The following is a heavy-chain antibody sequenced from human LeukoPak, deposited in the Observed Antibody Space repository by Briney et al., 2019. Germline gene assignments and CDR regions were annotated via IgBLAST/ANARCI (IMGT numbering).Heavy chain of an antibody. D-gene: IGHD3-3*01. V-gene: IGHV4-59*01. CDR1: GVSISSYY. J-gene: IGHJ4*02. CDR2: IYYSGST. Sequence: SETLSLTCTVSGVSISSYYWSWIRQPPGKGLEWIGHIYYSGSTNYNPSLKSRVTISVDTSKNQFSLKLSSVTAADTAVYYCARGIFGVVIPREYYFDYWGQGTLVTVSS. CDR3: ARGIFGVVIPREYYFDY.